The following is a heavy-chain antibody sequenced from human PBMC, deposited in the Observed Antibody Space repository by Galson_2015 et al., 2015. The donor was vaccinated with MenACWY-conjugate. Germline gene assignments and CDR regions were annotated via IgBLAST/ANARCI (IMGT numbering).Heavy chain of an antibody. CDR3: AKRLDFSDFTPFDS. D-gene: IGHD3/OR15-3a*01. J-gene: IGHJ4*02. CDR1: GFTFSTYA. Sequence: SLRLSCAASGFTFSTYAMSWVRQAPGKGLVWVSAITNVADITYYADSVKGRFTISRDKSKNTLYLQMTSLRVEDTAVYFYAKRLDFSDFTPFDSWGQGTLVTVSS. V-gene: IGHV3-23*01. CDR2: ITNVADIT.